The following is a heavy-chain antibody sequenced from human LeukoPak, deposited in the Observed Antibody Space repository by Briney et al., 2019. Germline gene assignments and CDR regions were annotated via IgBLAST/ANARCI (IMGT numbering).Heavy chain of an antibody. CDR2: ISSSSSYI. Sequence: GGSLRLSCAASGFTFSSYSMNWVRQAPGKGLEWVSSISSSSSYIYYADSVKGRFTISRDNAKNSLYLQMNSLRAEDTAVYYCARTLGVDTAMVSGYWGQRTLVTVSS. D-gene: IGHD5-18*01. CDR3: ARTLGVDTAMVSGY. CDR1: GFTFSSYS. V-gene: IGHV3-21*01. J-gene: IGHJ4*02.